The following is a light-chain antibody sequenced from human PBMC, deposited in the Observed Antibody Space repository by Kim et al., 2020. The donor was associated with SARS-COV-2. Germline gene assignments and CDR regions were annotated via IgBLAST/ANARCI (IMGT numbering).Light chain of an antibody. CDR1: QSMSAGY. Sequence: SPGERATPSCRASQSMSAGYVTWYQQKPGQAPRLLMYATSIRATGIPDRFSGSESGTDFILTINRLEPEDSAFYYCHHLTSSPYYSFGQGTKLEI. CDR2: ATS. CDR3: HHLTSSPYYS. V-gene: IGKV3-20*01. J-gene: IGKJ2*03.